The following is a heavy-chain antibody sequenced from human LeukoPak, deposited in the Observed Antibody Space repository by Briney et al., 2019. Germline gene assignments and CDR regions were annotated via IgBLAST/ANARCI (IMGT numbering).Heavy chain of an antibody. J-gene: IGHJ5*02. D-gene: IGHD3-22*01. CDR1: GFSLSTTGVG. CDR2: IYWDGDD. Sequence: SGPTLVKPAQTLTLTCTFSGFSLSTTGVGVGWIRQPPGKAPEWLSLIYWDGDDRYTPSLKSRLTITKDTSKNQVVLIMTNMHPVDTATYYCVRLNGYPRRWFDPWGQGTLVTVSS. V-gene: IGHV2-5*02. CDR3: VRLNGYPRRWFDP.